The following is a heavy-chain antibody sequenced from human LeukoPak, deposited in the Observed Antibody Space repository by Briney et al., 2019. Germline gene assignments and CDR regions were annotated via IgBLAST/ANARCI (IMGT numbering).Heavy chain of an antibody. V-gene: IGHV1-2*06. CDR1: GYTFTCYY. CDR3: ARIAAAGKVYYYYMDV. CDR2: INPNSGGT. J-gene: IGHJ6*03. D-gene: IGHD6-13*01. Sequence: GASVKVSCKASGYTFTCYYMHWVRQAPGQGLEWMGRINPNSGGTNYAQKFQGRVTMTRDTSISTAYMELSRLRSDDTAVYYCARIAAAGKVYYYYMDVWGKGTTVTVSS.